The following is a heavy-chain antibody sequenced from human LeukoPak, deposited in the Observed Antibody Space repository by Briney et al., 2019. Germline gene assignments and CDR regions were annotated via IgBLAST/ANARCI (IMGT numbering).Heavy chain of an antibody. J-gene: IGHJ4*02. CDR3: ANLQWTPRIAVADPVY. CDR2: ISGSGGST. Sequence: PGGSLRLSCAASGFTFSSYAMSWVRQAPGKGLEWVSAISGSGGSTYYADSVKGRFTISRDNSKNTLYLQMNSLRAEDTAVYYCANLQWTPRIAVADPVYWGQGTLVTVSS. CDR1: GFTFSSYA. V-gene: IGHV3-23*01. D-gene: IGHD6-19*01.